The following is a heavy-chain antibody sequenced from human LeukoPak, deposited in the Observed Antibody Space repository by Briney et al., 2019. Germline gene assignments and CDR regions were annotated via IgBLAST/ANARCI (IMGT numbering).Heavy chain of an antibody. J-gene: IGHJ4*02. D-gene: IGHD2-2*01. CDR1: GFVFDEHG. CDR3: ARAPITSPFYFDY. CDR2: INWSGKST. Sequence: GGSLRLSCTASGFVFDEHGMTWVRQVPGKGLEWVSGINWSGKSTSYGDPVRGRFTISRDNAKNSLSLQMDSLRAENTALYYCARAPITSPFYFDYWGQGTLVTVSS. V-gene: IGHV3-20*04.